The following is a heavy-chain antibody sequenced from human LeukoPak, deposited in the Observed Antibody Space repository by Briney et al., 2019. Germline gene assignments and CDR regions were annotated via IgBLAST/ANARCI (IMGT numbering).Heavy chain of an antibody. CDR1: GFTFSSYA. V-gene: IGHV3-64*01. D-gene: IGHD2-2*01. CDR2: ISSNGGST. CDR3: AKRGPHCSSTSCSLSSYYFDY. Sequence: GGSLRLPCAASGFTFSSYAMHWVRQAPGKGLEYVSAISSNGGSTYYANSVKGRFTISRDNSKNTLYLQMNSLRAEDTAVYYCAKRGPHCSSTSCSLSSYYFDYWGQGTLVTVSS. J-gene: IGHJ4*02.